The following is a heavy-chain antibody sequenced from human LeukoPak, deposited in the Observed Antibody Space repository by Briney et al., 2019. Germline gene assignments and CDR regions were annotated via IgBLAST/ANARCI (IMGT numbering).Heavy chain of an antibody. J-gene: IGHJ4*02. CDR3: ASHEWLRSPFDY. CDR1: GGSISSGGYY. CDR2: IYYSGST. D-gene: IGHD5-12*01. V-gene: IGHV4-61*08. Sequence: SETLSLTCTVSGGSISSGGYYWSWIRQPPGKGLEWIGYIYYSGSTNYNPSLKGRVTISVDTSKNQFSLKLSSVTAADTAVYYCASHEWLRSPFDYWGQGTLVTVSS.